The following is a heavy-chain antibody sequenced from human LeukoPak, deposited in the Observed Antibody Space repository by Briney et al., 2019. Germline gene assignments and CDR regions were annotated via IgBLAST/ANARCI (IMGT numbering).Heavy chain of an antibody. CDR1: GFTFSGYS. D-gene: IGHD6-19*01. Sequence: GGSLRLSCAASGFTFSGYSLNWVRQAPGKGLEWVSYISGSGTTIYYADSVKGRFTISRDKVKNSIYLQMNSLTDEDTAVYYCARDAGYSSGWSHWYLDLWGRGTLVTVSS. J-gene: IGHJ2*01. CDR3: ARDAGYSSGWSHWYLDL. CDR2: ISGSGTTI. V-gene: IGHV3-48*02.